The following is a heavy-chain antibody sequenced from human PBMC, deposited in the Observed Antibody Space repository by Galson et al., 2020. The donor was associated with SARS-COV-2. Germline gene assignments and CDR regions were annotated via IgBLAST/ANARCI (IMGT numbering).Heavy chain of an antibody. V-gene: IGHV3-30-3*01. CDR3: ARGWVGATSPSHFDY. CDR2: ISYDGSNK. Sequence: GGSLRLSCAASGFTFSSYAMHWVRQAPGKGLEWVAVISYDGSNKYYADSVKGRFTISRDNSKNTLYLQMNSLRAEYTAVYYCARGWVGATSPSHFDYWGQGTLVTVSA. J-gene: IGHJ4*02. D-gene: IGHD1-26*01. CDR1: GFTFSSYA.